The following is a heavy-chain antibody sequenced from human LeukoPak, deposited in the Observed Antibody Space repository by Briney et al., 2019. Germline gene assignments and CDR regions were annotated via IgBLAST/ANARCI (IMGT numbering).Heavy chain of an antibody. V-gene: IGHV4-59*01. CDR3: ARGGPKYYDYVWGSLDY. D-gene: IGHD3-16*01. Sequence: KPSXTLXLTCTVSGGSISSYYWSWIRQPPGKGLEWIGYIYYSGSTNYNPSLKRRVTISVDKSKNQFSLKLSSVTAADTAVYYCARGGPKYYDYVWGSLDYWGQGTLVTVSS. J-gene: IGHJ4*02. CDR2: IYYSGST. CDR1: GGSISSYY.